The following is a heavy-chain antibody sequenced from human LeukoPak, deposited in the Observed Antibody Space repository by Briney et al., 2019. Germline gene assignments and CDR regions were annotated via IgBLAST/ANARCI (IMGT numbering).Heavy chain of an antibody. CDR3: ARRAGDYSHPYDY. Sequence: GGTLRLSCAASGFTFSSYGMSWVRQAPGKGLEWVSVISGSGDRTYYADSVKGRFTISRDNSKNTLYLQMNSLRAEDTAMYYCARRAGDYSHPYDYWGQGTLVTVSS. V-gene: IGHV3-23*01. J-gene: IGHJ4*02. CDR2: ISGSGDRT. D-gene: IGHD3-22*01. CDR1: GFTFSSYG.